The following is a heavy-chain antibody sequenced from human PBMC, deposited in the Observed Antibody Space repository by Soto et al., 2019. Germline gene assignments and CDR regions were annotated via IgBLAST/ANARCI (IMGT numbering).Heavy chain of an antibody. CDR1: GGLFSSFA. D-gene: IGHD3-16*01. CDR3: ARGGGPYVWFNEF. J-gene: IGHJ4*02. V-gene: IGHV1-69*01. CDR2: IIPVFGTT. Sequence: QEQLVQSGAEVKKPGSSVKVSCKDSGGLFSSFAISWVRQAPGPGLEWMGGIIPVFGTTNYAQKFQGRVTITADESTNTAYMELSSLTSDHTAMYYWARGGGPYVWFNEFWGQGTQVTVSS.